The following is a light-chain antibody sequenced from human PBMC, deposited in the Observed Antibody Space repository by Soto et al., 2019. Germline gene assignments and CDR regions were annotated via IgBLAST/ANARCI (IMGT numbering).Light chain of an antibody. CDR2: AAS. CDR1: QGVSSS. CDR3: QQRSNWLYT. J-gene: IGKJ2*01. Sequence: DIGLTQSPSTLSSSTGERATISCRASQGVSSSLAWYQQKPGQAPRLLIYAASNLDTGVPARFSGSGSGTDFTLTISGLEPEDFAVYYCQQRSNWLYTFGQGTKLEFK. V-gene: IGKV3-11*01.